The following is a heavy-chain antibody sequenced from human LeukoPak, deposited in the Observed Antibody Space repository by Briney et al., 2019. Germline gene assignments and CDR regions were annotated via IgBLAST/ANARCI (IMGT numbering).Heavy chain of an antibody. J-gene: IGHJ3*02. V-gene: IGHV3-30*02. CDR1: GFTFGNNG. Sequence: GGSLRLSCTPSGFTFGNNGMHWVRQAPGKGLEWMTLIRYDNNNKYYADSVKGRFTISGDNSTLYLQMNSLRDEDSAVYYCAKARGNGYDDAFDMWGQGTMVTVSS. CDR2: IRYDNNNK. CDR3: AKARGNGYDDAFDM. D-gene: IGHD5-12*01.